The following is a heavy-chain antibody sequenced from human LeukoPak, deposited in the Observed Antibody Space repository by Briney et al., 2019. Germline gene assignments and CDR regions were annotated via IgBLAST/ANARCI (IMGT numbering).Heavy chain of an antibody. J-gene: IGHJ3*02. Sequence: SGTLSLTCAVSGGSISSNNWWSWVRQPPGKGLEWIGEIYHSGSTNYNPSLKGRVTILVDKSKNQFSLKLTSVTAADTAVYYCYRFCSGGSCLNIWGQGTMVTVSS. CDR2: IYHSGST. CDR3: YRFCSGGSCLNI. D-gene: IGHD2-15*01. CDR1: GGSISSNNW. V-gene: IGHV4-4*02.